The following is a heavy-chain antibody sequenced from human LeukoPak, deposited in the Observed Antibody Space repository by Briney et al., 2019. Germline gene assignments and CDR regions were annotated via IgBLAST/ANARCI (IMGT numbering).Heavy chain of an antibody. Sequence: ASVKVSCEASGYTFTSYGISSGRQAPGQGLEWMGCISAYSGNTHYAQKIQGRGTMTTDKSTSTAYMELRSLRSDDTGVYYCARVVVAATRGWFDPWGQGTLVNVSS. CDR1: GYTFTSYG. CDR2: ISAYSGNT. CDR3: ARVVVAATRGWFDP. D-gene: IGHD2-15*01. V-gene: IGHV1-18*01. J-gene: IGHJ5*02.